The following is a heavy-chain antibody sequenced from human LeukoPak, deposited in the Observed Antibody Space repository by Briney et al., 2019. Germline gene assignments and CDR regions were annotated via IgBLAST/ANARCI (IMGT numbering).Heavy chain of an antibody. CDR1: GFTFSSYA. V-gene: IGHV3-23*01. J-gene: IGHJ4*02. D-gene: IGHD3-3*01. Sequence: SGGSLRLSCAASGFTFSSYAMSWVRQAPGKGLEWVSAISGSGGSTYYADSVKGRFTISRDNSKNTLYLQMNSLRAEDTAVYYCAKDRDFSKVQVELDYWGQGTLVTVSS. CDR3: AKDRDFSKVQVELDY. CDR2: ISGSGGST.